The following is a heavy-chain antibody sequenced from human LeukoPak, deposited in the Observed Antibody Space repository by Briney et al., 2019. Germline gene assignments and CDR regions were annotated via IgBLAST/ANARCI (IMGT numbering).Heavy chain of an antibody. CDR1: GFTFSTYA. V-gene: IGHV3-23*01. D-gene: IGHD5-12*01. CDR3: ASPAVEMATIAFDY. CDR2: ISGGGTTT. J-gene: IGHJ4*02. Sequence: GGSLRLSCTASGFTFSTYAMTWVRQAPGKGLEWVSAISGGGTTTYYADSVKGRFTISRDNSKNTLYLQMNSLRAEDTAVYYCASPAVEMATIAFDYWGQGTLVTVSS.